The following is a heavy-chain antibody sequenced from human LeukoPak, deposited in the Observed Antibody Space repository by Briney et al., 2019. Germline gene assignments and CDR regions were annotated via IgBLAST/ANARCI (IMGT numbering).Heavy chain of an antibody. CDR1: GGSISSHY. CDR2: IYHSGIT. D-gene: IGHD6-13*01. J-gene: IGHJ4*02. Sequence: PSETLSLTCTVSGGSISSHYWSWIRQPPGKGLEWIGYIYHSGITNYNPSLKSRVSMSVDASKSQFSLNLSSVTAADTAVYYCARSRSSTWYLFDYWGQGTLVTVSS. V-gene: IGHV4-59*08. CDR3: ARSRSSTWYLFDY.